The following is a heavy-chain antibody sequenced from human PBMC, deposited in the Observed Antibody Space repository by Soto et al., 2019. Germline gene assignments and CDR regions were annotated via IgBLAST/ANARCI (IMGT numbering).Heavy chain of an antibody. V-gene: IGHV3-9*01. D-gene: IGHD5-12*01. CDR1: GFNFGEYA. CDR3: AGASTWHPGAFDI. J-gene: IGHJ3*02. Sequence: GGSLRLSCAASGFNFGEYAIHWVRQVPGKGLEWVSGISWNSDTIGYADSVKGRFTISRDNSKNTLYLQMISLRAEDTAVYYCAGASTWHPGAFDIWGQGTTVTVSS. CDR2: ISWNSDTI.